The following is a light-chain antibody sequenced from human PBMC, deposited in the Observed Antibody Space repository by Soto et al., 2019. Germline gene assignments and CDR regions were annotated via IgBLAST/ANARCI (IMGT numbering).Light chain of an antibody. V-gene: IGKV3-15*01. Sequence: ETLMTQSPVTLSVSPGERVTLSCRASQSVTINLAWYHQKPGQAPRLLIYGASTRATGIPARFTGSGSGTEFTLSISSLQPEDFASYYCQQCYSPPLSFGGGTRWIS. J-gene: IGKJ4*01. CDR1: QSVTIN. CDR2: GAS. CDR3: QQCYSPPLS.